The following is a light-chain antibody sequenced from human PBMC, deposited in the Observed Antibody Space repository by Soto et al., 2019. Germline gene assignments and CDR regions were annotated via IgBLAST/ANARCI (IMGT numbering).Light chain of an antibody. CDR3: CSYSGSSTILV. Sequence: QSALTQPASVSGSPGQSIAISCTGTSSDVGGYNYVSWYQQHPGKAPKLMIFDVSHRPSGVSNRFSGSKSGNTASLTISGLQAEDEADYYCCSYSGSSTILVFGGGTKLTVL. CDR1: SSDVGGYNY. CDR2: DVS. V-gene: IGLV2-14*01. J-gene: IGLJ2*01.